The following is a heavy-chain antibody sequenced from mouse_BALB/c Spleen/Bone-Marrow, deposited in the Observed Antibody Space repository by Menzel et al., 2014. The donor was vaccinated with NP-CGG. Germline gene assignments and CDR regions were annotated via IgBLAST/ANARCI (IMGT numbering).Heavy chain of an antibody. CDR2: IWTGGST. CDR1: GFSLTSYG. D-gene: IGHD1-3*01. V-gene: IGHV2-9*02. Sequence: VKLVESGPGLVAPSQSLSITCTVSGFSLTSYGVHWVRQPPGKGLEWLGVIWTGGSTNYNSALMSRLSISKDNSKSQVFLKMSSLQTDDTAMYYCARVDNYDYAMDYWGQGTTVTVSS. CDR3: ARVDNYDYAMDY. J-gene: IGHJ4*01.